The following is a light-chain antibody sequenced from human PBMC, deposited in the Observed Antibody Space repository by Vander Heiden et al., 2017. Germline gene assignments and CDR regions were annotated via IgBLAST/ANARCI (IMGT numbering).Light chain of an antibody. V-gene: IGKV2-28*01. CDR1: KSLLHSNGYNS. CDR3: RQALQTPGA. Sequence: EIVMTQSPVSLPVTPGEPASIYCRSRKSLLHSNGYNSLDWSLQKPGQSPQLLLYLCSIPASGVPDRFSGRGPCTDFRLKISMVKAAALGLSSCRQALQTPGAFGQGTKVEIK. J-gene: IGKJ1*01. CDR2: LCS.